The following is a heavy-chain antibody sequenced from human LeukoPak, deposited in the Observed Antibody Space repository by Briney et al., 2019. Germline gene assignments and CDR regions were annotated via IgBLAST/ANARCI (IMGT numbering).Heavy chain of an antibody. CDR3: AAETAAAGSIYYYYYYMDV. CDR2: IVVGSGNT. Sequence: TSVKVSCKASGFTFTSSAVQWVRQARGQRLEWIGWIVVGSGNTNYAQKFQERVTITRDMSTSTAYMELSSLRSEDTAVYYCAAETAAAGSIYYYYYYMDVWGKGTTVTVTS. J-gene: IGHJ6*03. D-gene: IGHD6-13*01. V-gene: IGHV1-58*01. CDR1: GFTFTSSA.